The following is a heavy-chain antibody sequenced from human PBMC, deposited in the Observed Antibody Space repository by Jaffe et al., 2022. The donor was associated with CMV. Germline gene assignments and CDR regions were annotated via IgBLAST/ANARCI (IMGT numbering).Heavy chain of an antibody. J-gene: IGHJ6*02. CDR1: GGTFSSYA. CDR2: IIPIFGTA. D-gene: IGHD6-19*01. V-gene: IGHV1-69*01. Sequence: QVQLVQSGAEVKKPGSSVKVSCKASGGTFSSYAISWVRQAPGQGLEWMGGIIPIFGTANYAQKFQGRVTITADESTSTAYMELSSLRSEDTAVYYCARDKQWLAPSLYYYGMDVWGQGTTVTVSS. CDR3: ARDKQWLAPSLYYYGMDV.